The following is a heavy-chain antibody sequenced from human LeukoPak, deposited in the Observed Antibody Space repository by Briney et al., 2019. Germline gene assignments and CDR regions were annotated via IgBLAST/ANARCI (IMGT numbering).Heavy chain of an antibody. CDR3: ARRGGPNGLKASWAFDI. CDR2: IYYSGST. J-gene: IGHJ3*02. Sequence: SETLSLTCTVSGGSISSYYWSWIRQPPGKGLEWIGYIYYSGSTNYNPSLKSRVTISVDTSKNQFSLKLSSVTAADTAVYYCARRGGPNGLKASWAFDIRGQGTMVTVSS. CDR1: GGSISSYY. V-gene: IGHV4-59*01. D-gene: IGHD1-1*01.